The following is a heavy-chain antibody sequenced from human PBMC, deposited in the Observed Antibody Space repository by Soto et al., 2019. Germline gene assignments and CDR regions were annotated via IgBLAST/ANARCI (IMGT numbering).Heavy chain of an antibody. Sequence: PSETLPLPCTVSGGSISSGGYYWSWIHQQPGKGLEWIGNIYYSGSTYYNPSLKSRVTISVDTSKNQFSLKLSSVTAADTAVYYCAKTKMVYAKYFDYWGQGTLVTVSS. CDR3: AKTKMVYAKYFDY. J-gene: IGHJ4*02. V-gene: IGHV4-31*03. CDR2: IYYSGST. D-gene: IGHD2-8*01. CDR1: GGSISSGGYY.